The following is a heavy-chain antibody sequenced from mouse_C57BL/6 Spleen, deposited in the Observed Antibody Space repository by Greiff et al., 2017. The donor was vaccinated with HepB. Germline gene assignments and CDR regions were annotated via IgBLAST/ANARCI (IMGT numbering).Heavy chain of an antibody. V-gene: IGHV1-18*01. D-gene: IGHD1-1*01. CDR2: INPNNGGT. CDR3: ARLDHYGSIYYFDY. CDR1: GYTFTDYN. Sequence: VQLKQSGPELVKPGASVKIPCKASGYTFTDYNMDWVKQSHGKSLEWIGDINPNNGGTIYNQKFKGKATLTVDKSSSTAYMELRSLTSEDTAVYYCARLDHYGSIYYFDYWGQGTTLTVSS. J-gene: IGHJ2*01.